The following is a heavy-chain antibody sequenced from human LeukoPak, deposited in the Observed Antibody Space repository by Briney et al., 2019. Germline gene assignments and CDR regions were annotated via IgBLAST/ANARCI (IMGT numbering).Heavy chain of an antibody. CDR1: GFTFSSHS. V-gene: IGHV3-21*01. J-gene: IGHJ4*02. CDR3: ASSGSYRFDY. CDR2: ISSSSSYT. D-gene: IGHD1-26*01. Sequence: GSLRLSCAASGFTFSSHSMNWVRQAPGKGLERVSSISSSSSYTYYADSVKGRFTISRDNAKNSLYLQMNSLRDEDTAVYYCASSGSYRFDYWGQGTLVTVSS.